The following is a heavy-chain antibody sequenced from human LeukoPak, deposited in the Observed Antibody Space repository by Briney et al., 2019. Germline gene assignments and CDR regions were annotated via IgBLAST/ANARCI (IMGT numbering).Heavy chain of an antibody. V-gene: IGHV1-3*01. D-gene: IGHD3-22*01. J-gene: IGHJ4*02. CDR3: ARGSPPRRNYDSRGYYSYYFDY. CDR2: MNAGNGNT. CDR1: GYILTDYA. Sequence: ASVKVSCKASGYILTDYAIHWLRQAPGQRPEWMGWMNAGNGNTHYAQKLQGRVTMTTDTSTSTVYMELRSLRSDDTAVYYCARGSPPRRNYDSRGYYSYYFDYWGQGTLVTVSS.